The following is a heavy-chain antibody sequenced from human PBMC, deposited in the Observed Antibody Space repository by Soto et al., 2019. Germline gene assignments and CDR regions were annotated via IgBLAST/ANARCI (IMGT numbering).Heavy chain of an antibody. J-gene: IGHJ6*02. CDR2: ISAHSGKT. D-gene: IGHD6-13*01. V-gene: IGHV1-18*01. Sequence: ASVKVSCKACGYTFSNYGISWVRQAPGQGLEWMGWISAHSGKTNYAQRLQGRVTLTADTSTSTAYMELSSLRSEDTAVYYCATTIAAAGTKYDVIDVWSQGTTVIGSS. CDR3: ATTIAAAGTKYDVIDV. CDR1: GYTFSNYG.